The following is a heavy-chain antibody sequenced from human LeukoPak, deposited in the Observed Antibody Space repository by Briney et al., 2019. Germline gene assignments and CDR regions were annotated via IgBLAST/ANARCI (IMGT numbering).Heavy chain of an antibody. Sequence: PSETLSVTCSVPGGSISSSSYYWDWSRQPPGRRLEWIGSIYYSGSTYYNPSLKSRGTISVDTSKNQFSLKLSSVTAADTAVFYCARHDCSSWYNWFDPWGQGTLVTVSS. D-gene: IGHD6-13*01. V-gene: IGHV4-39*01. CDR2: IYYSGST. J-gene: IGHJ5*02. CDR3: ARHDCSSWYNWFDP. CDR1: GGSISSSSYY.